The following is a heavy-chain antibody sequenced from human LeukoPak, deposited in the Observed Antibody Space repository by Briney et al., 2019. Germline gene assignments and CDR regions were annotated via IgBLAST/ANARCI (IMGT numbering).Heavy chain of an antibody. V-gene: IGHV3-23*01. CDR1: GFTFSNYA. CDR3: ARAMYYFEY. J-gene: IGHJ4*02. Sequence: GSLRLSCAASGFTFSNYAMSWVRQAPGKGLEWVSAISGSGGNTYYADSVKGRLTISRDNSKNTLYLQMNSLRDEDTAVYSCARAMYYFEYWGQGTLVTVSS. CDR2: ISGSGGNT.